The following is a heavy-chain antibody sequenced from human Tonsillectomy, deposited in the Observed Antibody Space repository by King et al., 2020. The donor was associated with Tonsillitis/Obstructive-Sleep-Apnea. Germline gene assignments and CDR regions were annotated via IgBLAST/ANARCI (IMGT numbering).Heavy chain of an antibody. Sequence: VQLQESGPGLVKPSETLSLTCTVSGGSISSYYWSWIRQPPGKGLEWVGYIYYSGSTNYNPSLTSRVTISVDTSKNQFSLKLSSVTAADTAMYYCARATNSGDPYNCFDPWGQGTLVTVSS. CDR2: IYYSGST. J-gene: IGHJ5*02. D-gene: IGHD4-17*01. CDR3: ARATNSGDPYNCFDP. V-gene: IGHV4-59*01. CDR1: GGSISSYY.